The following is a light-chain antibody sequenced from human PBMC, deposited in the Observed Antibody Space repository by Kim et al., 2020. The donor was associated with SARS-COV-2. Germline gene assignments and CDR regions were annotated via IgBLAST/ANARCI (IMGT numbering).Light chain of an antibody. Sequence: GQSITSSCTGTSSDVGRYNFVSWYQQHPGKVPKLMIYDVSNRPSGVSNRFSGSKSGNTASLTISGLQAEDEADYYCGSYTSSNTYVFGTGTKVTVL. CDR2: DVS. CDR1: SSDVGRYNF. V-gene: IGLV2-14*03. J-gene: IGLJ1*01. CDR3: GSYTSSNTYV.